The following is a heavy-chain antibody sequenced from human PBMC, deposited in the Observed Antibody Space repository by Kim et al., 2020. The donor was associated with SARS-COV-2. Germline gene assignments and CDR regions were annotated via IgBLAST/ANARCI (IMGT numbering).Heavy chain of an antibody. D-gene: IGHD2-8*01. V-gene: IGHV3-48*02. Sequence: GGSLRLSCAASGFPLYSFSMNWIRQAPGKGLEWISYISTSGRIIYYGDSVKGRFTVSRDNDKNSLFLQMHSLKDEDTAVYYCARSHPNAQYQYLQQWGQGTLVLVSS. J-gene: IGHJ1*01. CDR1: GFPLYSFS. CDR3: ARSHPNAQYQYLQQ. CDR2: ISTSGRII.